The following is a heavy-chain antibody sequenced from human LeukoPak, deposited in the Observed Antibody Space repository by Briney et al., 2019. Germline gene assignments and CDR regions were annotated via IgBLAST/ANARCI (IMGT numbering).Heavy chain of an antibody. CDR1: GGSISSSSYY. CDR2: IYYSGST. D-gene: IGHD6-13*01. Sequence: SETLSLTCTVSGGSISSSSYYWGWIRQPPGKGLEWIGSIYYSGSTYYNPSLKSRVTISVDTSKNQFSLKLSSVTAADTAVYYCANGVSSWYNWMGYNWFDPWGQGTLVTVSS. CDR3: ANGVSSWYNWMGYNWFDP. J-gene: IGHJ5*02. V-gene: IGHV4-39*01.